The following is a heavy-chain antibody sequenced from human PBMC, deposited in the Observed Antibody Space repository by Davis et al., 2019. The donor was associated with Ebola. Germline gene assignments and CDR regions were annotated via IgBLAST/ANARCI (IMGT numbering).Heavy chain of an antibody. CDR1: GFTFSAYS. Sequence: GESLKISCAASGFTFSAYSMNWVRQAPGKGLELVSVIYSGGSTYYADSVKGRFTISRDNSKNTLYLQMNSLRAEDTAVYYCARFVSYYYDSRNAFDIWGQGTMVTVSS. CDR3: ARFVSYYYDSRNAFDI. D-gene: IGHD3-22*01. V-gene: IGHV3-66*01. J-gene: IGHJ3*02. CDR2: IYSGGST.